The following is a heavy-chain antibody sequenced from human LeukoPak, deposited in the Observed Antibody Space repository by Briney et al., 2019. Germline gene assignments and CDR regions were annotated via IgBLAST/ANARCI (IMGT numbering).Heavy chain of an antibody. CDR2: FSGSGGST. V-gene: IGHV3-23*01. Sequence: GGSLRLSCAASGFTFSSYSMNWVRKAPGKGLEWVSSFSGSGGSTYYADSVKGRFTISRDNSKNTLYLQMISLRAEDTAVYYCAKSGYYRFDYWGQGTLVTVSS. CDR3: AKSGYYRFDY. CDR1: GFTFSSYS. J-gene: IGHJ4*02. D-gene: IGHD1-26*01.